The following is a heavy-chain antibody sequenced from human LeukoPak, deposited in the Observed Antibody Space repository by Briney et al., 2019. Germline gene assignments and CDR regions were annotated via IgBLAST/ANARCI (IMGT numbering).Heavy chain of an antibody. CDR3: ARGFNGFDI. CDR1: GGSFIGFH. J-gene: IGHJ3*02. CDR2: INHSGST. V-gene: IGHV4-34*01. Sequence: PSETLSLTCAVYGGSFIGFHWNWIRQPPGKGLEWIGEINHSGSTNYNPSLKSRVTISVDTSKNQFSLKLSSVTAADTAVYYCARGFNGFDIWGQGTMVTVSS.